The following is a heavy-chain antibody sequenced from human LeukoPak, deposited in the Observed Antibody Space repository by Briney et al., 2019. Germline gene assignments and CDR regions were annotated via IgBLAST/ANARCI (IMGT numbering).Heavy chain of an antibody. D-gene: IGHD5-12*01. J-gene: IGHJ4*01. CDR1: GGSFSGYY. CDR2: INHSGST. V-gene: IGHV4-34*01. Sequence: PSETLSLTCAVYGGSFSGYYWSWIRQPPGKGLEWIGEINHSGSTNYNPSLKSRVTISVDTSKNQFSLKLSSVTAADTAVYYCARAEGGYSGYDLSLFDYWGQEPWSPSPQ. CDR3: ARAEGGYSGYDLSLFDY.